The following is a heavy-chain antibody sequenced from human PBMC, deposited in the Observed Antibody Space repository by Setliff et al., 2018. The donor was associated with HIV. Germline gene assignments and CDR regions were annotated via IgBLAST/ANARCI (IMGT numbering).Heavy chain of an antibody. J-gene: IGHJ6*03. CDR3: ARGRRSTSSYYYYYYYMDV. Sequence: SETLSLTCTVSGGSISSYYWSWIRQPPGKGLEWIGYIYYSGSTNYNPSLKSRVTISVDTSKNQFSLKLSSVTAADTAVYYCARGRRSTSSYYYYYYYMDVWGKGTTVTVSS. V-gene: IGHV4-59*01. CDR1: GGSISSYY. D-gene: IGHD2-2*01. CDR2: IYYSGST.